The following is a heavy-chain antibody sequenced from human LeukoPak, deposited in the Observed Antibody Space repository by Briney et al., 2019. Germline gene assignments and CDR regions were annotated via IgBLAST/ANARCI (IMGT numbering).Heavy chain of an antibody. J-gene: IGHJ4*02. V-gene: IGHV4-38-2*02. CDR3: ARDATIAAPLMS. D-gene: IGHD6-13*01. CDR1: GSSINTPYY. Sequence: SETLSLTCTVYGSSINTPYYWAWIRQPPGEGLEWIGNIFHGVTTFYNPSLMNRVAISVDTSKNQFSLKLTSVTAADTAVYYCARDATIAAPLMSWGQGTLVIVSS. CDR2: IFHGVTT.